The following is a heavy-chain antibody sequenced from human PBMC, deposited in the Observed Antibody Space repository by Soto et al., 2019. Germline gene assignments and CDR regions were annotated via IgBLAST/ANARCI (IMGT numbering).Heavy chain of an antibody. CDR1: GFTVSTKY. Sequence: EVQLVESGGGLVQPGGSLRLSCAASGFTVSTKYMSWVRQAPGKGLEWVSVIYSGGSTFYADSVRGRCTISRDNSKNTVNLQMNSLRAEDTAVYYCARDPWAADYWGQGTLVNVSS. CDR3: ARDPWAADY. J-gene: IGHJ4*02. D-gene: IGHD3-16*01. CDR2: IYSGGST. V-gene: IGHV3-66*01.